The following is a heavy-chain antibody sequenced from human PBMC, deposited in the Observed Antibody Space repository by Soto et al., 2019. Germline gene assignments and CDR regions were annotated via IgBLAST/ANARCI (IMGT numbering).Heavy chain of an antibody. CDR2: IKSISDSGTT. J-gene: IGHJ4*02. V-gene: IGHV3-15*01. CDR1: GFTFSNAW. Sequence: EVQLVESGGCLVKPGGSLRLSCAASGFTFSNAWMSWVRQAPGKGLEWVGRIKSISDSGTTDYAAPVKGTFTISRDDSKNTLYLQMNSLKTEDTAVYFCTTDAAIVWGQGTLVTVSS. D-gene: IGHD1-26*01. CDR3: TTDAAIV.